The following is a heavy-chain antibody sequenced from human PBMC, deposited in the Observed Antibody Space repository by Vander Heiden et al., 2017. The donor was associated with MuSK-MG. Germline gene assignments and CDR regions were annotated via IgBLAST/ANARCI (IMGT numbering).Heavy chain of an antibody. J-gene: IGHJ6*04. Sequence: EVQLVESGGGLVQPGGSLRLSCAASGFTFSSYWVSWVRQAPGKGLEWVDNIKQDGSEKYYVDSVKGRFTISRDNAKNSLYLQMNSLRAEDTAVYYCARGPPDVWGKGTTVTVSS. CDR1: GFTFSSYW. V-gene: IGHV3-7*01. CDR2: IKQDGSEK. CDR3: ARGPPDV.